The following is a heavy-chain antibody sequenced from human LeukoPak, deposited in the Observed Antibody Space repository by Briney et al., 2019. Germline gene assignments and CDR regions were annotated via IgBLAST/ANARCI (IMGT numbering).Heavy chain of an antibody. V-gene: IGHV3-23*01. CDR2: TSDRGDYI. CDR3: AKREMAYNWFDP. CDR1: GFTFSSYS. Sequence: PGGSLRLSCAASGFTFSSYSMSWVRQAPGKGLEWVSGTSDRGDYIYYADSVKGRFTISRDTSKNTLYLQMNSLRAEDTAVYYCAKREMAYNWFDPWGQGTLVTVSS. D-gene: IGHD5-24*01. J-gene: IGHJ5*02.